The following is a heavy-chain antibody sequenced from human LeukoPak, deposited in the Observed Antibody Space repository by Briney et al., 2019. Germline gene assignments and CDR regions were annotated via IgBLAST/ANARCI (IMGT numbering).Heavy chain of an antibody. V-gene: IGHV1-69*13. CDR2: IIPIFGTA. J-gene: IGHJ6*02. Sequence: SVKVSCKASGGTFSSYAISWVRQAPGQGLEWMGGIIPIFGTANYAQKFQGRVTITADGSTSTAYMELSSLRSEDTAVYYCARDHQAYYDFWSGYFPGMDVWGQGTTVTVSS. CDR1: GGTFSSYA. CDR3: ARDHQAYYDFWSGYFPGMDV. D-gene: IGHD3-3*01.